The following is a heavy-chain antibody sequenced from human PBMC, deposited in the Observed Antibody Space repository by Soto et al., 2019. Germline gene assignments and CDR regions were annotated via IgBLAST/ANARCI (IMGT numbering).Heavy chain of an antibody. CDR1: VFTFSSYS. CDR3: ARDLSYCGGDCYSFDY. Sequence: GGSLRLSCAASVFTFSSYSMNWVRQAPGKGLEWVSYISSSSSTIYYADSVKGRFTISRDNAKNSLYLQMNSLRAEDTAVYYCARDLSYCGGDCYSFDYWGQGTLVTVSS. V-gene: IGHV3-48*01. CDR2: ISSSSSTI. J-gene: IGHJ4*02. D-gene: IGHD2-21*02.